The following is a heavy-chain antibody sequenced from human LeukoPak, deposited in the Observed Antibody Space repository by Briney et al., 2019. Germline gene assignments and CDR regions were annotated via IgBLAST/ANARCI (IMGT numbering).Heavy chain of an antibody. CDR3: ARQVWDLLLGDLYYNYYMDV. CDR2: INHSGST. D-gene: IGHD3-16*01. Sequence: MTSETLSLTCAVYGGSLSGYYWSWIRQSPGKGLEWIGEINHSGSTNYNPSLKSRVTISLDTSKNQFSLRLRSVTAADTAVYYCARQVWDLLLGDLYYNYYMDVWGKGTTVTVSS. J-gene: IGHJ6*03. CDR1: GGSLSGYY. V-gene: IGHV4-34*01.